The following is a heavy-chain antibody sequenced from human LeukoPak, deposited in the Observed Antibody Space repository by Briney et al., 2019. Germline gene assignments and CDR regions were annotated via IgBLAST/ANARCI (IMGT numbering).Heavy chain of an antibody. CDR3: ARPMVRGLLSFYFDL. CDR2: ISSDGSTM. J-gene: IGHJ2*01. D-gene: IGHD3-10*01. CDR1: EFTFSDYY. V-gene: IGHV3-11*01. Sequence: GGSLRLSCAASEFTFSDYYMSWIRQAPGKGLEWLSCISSDGSTMYYADSVKGRFTISRDNAKNSLDLQLSTLTAEDTAVYYCARPMVRGLLSFYFDLWGRGTPVTVSS.